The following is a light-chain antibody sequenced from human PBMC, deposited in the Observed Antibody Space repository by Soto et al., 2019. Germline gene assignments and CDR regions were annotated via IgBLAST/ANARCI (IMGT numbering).Light chain of an antibody. Sequence: DIVMTQSPLSLPVTPGEPASISCRSSQSLLHSNGYNYLDWYLQKPGQSPQLLIYLGSNRASGVPDRFRGSGSGTDFTLKISRVEAEDVGVYYCMQDLQAPLNFGGGTKVEIK. CDR1: QSLLHSNGYNY. CDR2: LGS. CDR3: MQDLQAPLN. J-gene: IGKJ4*01. V-gene: IGKV2-28*01.